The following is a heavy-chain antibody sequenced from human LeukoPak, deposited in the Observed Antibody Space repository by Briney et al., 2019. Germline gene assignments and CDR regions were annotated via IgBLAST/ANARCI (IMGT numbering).Heavy chain of an antibody. CDR2: INHSGST. CDR3: ARGRELIAVAGTIWFDP. V-gene: IGHV4-34*01. Sequence: SETLSLTCAVYGGSFSGYYWSWIRQPPGKGLEWIGEINHSGSTNYNPSLKSRVTISVDTSKSQFSLKLSSVTAADTAVYYCARGRELIAVAGTIWFDPWGQGTLVTVSS. CDR1: GGSFSGYY. D-gene: IGHD6-19*01. J-gene: IGHJ5*02.